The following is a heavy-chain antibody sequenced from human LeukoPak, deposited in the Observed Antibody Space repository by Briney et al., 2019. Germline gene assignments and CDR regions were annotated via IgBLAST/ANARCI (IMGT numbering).Heavy chain of an antibody. CDR3: AREAPAYSYDSGGYPGNYYFDY. CDR1: GGTFSSYA. CDR2: IIPIFGTA. V-gene: IGHV1-69*05. J-gene: IGHJ4*02. D-gene: IGHD3-22*01. Sequence: ASVKVSCKASGGTFSSYAISWVRQAPGQGREWMGGIIPIFGTANYAQKFQGRVTITTDESTSTAYMELCSLRSEDTAVYYCAREAPAYSYDSGGYPGNYYFDYWGQGTLVTVSS.